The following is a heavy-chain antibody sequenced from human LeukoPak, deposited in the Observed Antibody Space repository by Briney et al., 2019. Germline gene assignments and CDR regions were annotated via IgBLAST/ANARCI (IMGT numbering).Heavy chain of an antibody. J-gene: IGHJ3*02. CDR2: INHSGST. V-gene: IGHV4-34*01. Sequence: SETLSLTCAVYGGSSSGYYWSWVRHPPGAGLEWIGEINHSGSTNYNPSLKRRVTISVETSKNQLSLKLSSVTAEDTAVYYCASITGTTFVDDAFDIWGQGTMVTVSS. D-gene: IGHD1-7*01. CDR1: GGSSSGYY. CDR3: ASITGTTFVDDAFDI.